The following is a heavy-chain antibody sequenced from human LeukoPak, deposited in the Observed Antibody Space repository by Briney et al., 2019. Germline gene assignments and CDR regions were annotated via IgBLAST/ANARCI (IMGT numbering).Heavy chain of an antibody. CDR3: ARDMGGYYDSPYYYYGMDV. CDR2: ITWNSGSI. J-gene: IGHJ6*02. D-gene: IGHD3-22*01. CDR1: GFSLGDYW. Sequence: PGGSLGLSCAASGFSLGDYWMSWVRQAPGKGLEWVSGITWNSGSIGYADSVKGRFTISRDNAKNSLYLQMNSLRAEDTAVYYCARDMGGYYDSPYYYYGMDVWGQGTTVTVSS. V-gene: IGHV3-20*04.